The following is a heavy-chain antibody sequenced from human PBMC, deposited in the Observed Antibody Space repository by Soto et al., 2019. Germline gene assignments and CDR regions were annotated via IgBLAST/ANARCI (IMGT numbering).Heavy chain of an antibody. J-gene: IGHJ6*02. CDR1: GGSIRSGGYY. CDR2: IYDSGTT. Sequence: SETLSLTCTVSGGSIRSGGYYWSWVRQNPRKGLEWIGNIYDSGTTYYNPSLKSRLTISVDTSKNQFSLNLSSVTAAHTAVYYCARDRLMATAGTARHYFGLDVWGQGTTVTVSS. V-gene: IGHV4-31*03. CDR3: ARDRLMATAGTARHYFGLDV. D-gene: IGHD5-18*01.